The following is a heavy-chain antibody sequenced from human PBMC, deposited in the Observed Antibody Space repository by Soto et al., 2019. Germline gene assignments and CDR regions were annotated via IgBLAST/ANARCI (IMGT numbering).Heavy chain of an antibody. CDR1: GGTFSSYA. CDR2: IIPIFGTA. CDR3: ARADRMGGAVDY. Sequence: QVQLVQSGAEVKKPGSSVKVSCKASGGTFSSYAISWVRQAPGQGLEWMGGIIPIFGTANYAQKFQGRVTITADEPTRTAYMELSSLRCEDTAVYYCARADRMGGAVDYWGQGTLVTVSS. V-gene: IGHV1-69*12. D-gene: IGHD1-26*01. J-gene: IGHJ4*02.